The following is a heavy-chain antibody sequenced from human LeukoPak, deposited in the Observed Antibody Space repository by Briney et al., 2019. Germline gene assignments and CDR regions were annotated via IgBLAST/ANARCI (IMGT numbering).Heavy chain of an antibody. D-gene: IGHD3-22*01. V-gene: IGHV4-59*11. Sequence: PSETLSLTCTVSGASISSHCWTWIRQSPGKGLELIGYICKSGSANYNPSLRSRVTISVDTSKNQFSLKLSSVTAADTAVYFCARGYDSSGYVYYFYYLDVWGKGTTVTVSS. CDR3: ARGYDSSGYVYYFYYLDV. CDR1: GASISSHC. CDR2: ICKSGSA. J-gene: IGHJ6*03.